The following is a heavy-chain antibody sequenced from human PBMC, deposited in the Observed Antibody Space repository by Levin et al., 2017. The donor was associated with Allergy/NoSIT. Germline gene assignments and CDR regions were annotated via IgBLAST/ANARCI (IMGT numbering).Heavy chain of an antibody. CDR3: ARDVGSSRLDAFDS. CDR1: GDSVSSKSAA. CDR2: TYYRAKWYN. Sequence: SQTLSLTCAISGDSVSSKSAAWNWLRQSPSRGLEWLGRTYYRAKWYNDYAVSVKSRITINPDTSKNQFSLQLNSVTPEDTAVYYCARDVGSSRLDAFDSWGQGTMVTVSS. V-gene: IGHV6-1*01. J-gene: IGHJ3*02. D-gene: IGHD1-26*01.